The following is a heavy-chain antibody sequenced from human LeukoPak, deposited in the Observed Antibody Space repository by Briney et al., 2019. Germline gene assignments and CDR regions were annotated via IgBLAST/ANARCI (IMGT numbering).Heavy chain of an antibody. J-gene: IGHJ6*03. V-gene: IGHV4-39*07. CDR1: GGSISSSSYY. Sequence: SETLSLTCTVSGGSISSSSYYWGWIRQPPGKGLEWIGRIYTSGSTYYNPSLKSRVTMSVDTSKNQFSLRLGSVTAADTAVYYCARGGSGVLSYFYYYMDVWGKGTTVTISS. CDR2: IYTSGST. D-gene: IGHD3-10*01. CDR3: ARGGSGVLSYFYYYMDV.